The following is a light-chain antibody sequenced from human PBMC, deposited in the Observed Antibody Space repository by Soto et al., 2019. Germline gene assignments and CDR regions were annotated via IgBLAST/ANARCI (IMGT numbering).Light chain of an antibody. CDR1: QDIRVD. Sequence: GDRVIITCRASQDIRVDVGWLHQRPGHAPKLLIYAASTLHTGVPSTFTGSGSGTDFTLTINDLQPEDVATYFCLQDYDFPYPFCHGTKLEI. CDR2: AAS. CDR3: LQDYDFPYP. V-gene: IGKV1-6*01. J-gene: IGKJ2*01.